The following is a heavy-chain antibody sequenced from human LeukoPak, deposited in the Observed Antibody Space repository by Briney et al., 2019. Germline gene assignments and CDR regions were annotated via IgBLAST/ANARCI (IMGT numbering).Heavy chain of an antibody. CDR3: ATRAVAAPY. Sequence: GGSLRLSCAAPGFTVSSNYMSWVRQAPGKGLEWVSLIYSGGNTQYADSVKGRFIIFRDSSKNTLYLQMNSLRVEDTAVYYCATRAVAAPYWGQGTLVTVSS. CDR1: GFTVSSNY. D-gene: IGHD6-19*01. J-gene: IGHJ4*02. V-gene: IGHV3-66*01. CDR2: IYSGGNT.